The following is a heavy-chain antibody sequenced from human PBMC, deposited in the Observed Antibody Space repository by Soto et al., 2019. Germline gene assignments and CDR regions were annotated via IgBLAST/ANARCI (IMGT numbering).Heavy chain of an antibody. CDR2: IYRGDAT. CDR1: GFSVSDNY. CDR3: ARDRSDSSRADSFDI. J-gene: IGHJ3*02. V-gene: IGHV3-53*01. D-gene: IGHD6-6*01. Sequence: RLSCAVSGFSVSDNYMSWVRQAPGKGLEWVSVIYRGDATHYADSVKGRFTISRDNSKNTVYLQMNNLRAEDTAVYYCARDRSDSSRADSFDIWGPGTMVTVSS.